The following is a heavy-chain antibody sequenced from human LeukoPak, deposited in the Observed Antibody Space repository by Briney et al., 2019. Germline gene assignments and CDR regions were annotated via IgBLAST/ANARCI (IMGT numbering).Heavy chain of an antibody. CDR2: IRRNYET. CDR3: ARQTNSCHDY. J-gene: IGHJ4*02. V-gene: IGHV3-73*01. CDR1: GSTLSGSH. D-gene: IGHD2-2*01. Sequence: GGSLKLSCTASGSTLSGSHMHWVRQAPGKGLEWVGHIRRNYETAYGASVKGRFTISRDDSKSMAYLHMNSLRSEDTAFYFCARQTNSCHDYWGQGTLVTVSS.